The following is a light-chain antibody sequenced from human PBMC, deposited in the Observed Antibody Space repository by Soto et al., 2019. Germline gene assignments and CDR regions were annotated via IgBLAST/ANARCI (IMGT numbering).Light chain of an antibody. J-gene: IGLJ2*01. CDR2: EVS. CDR1: RSDVGGSKY. Sequence: QSALTQPASVSGSPGQSITISCTGTRSDVGGSKYVSWYQPYPGKAPKVMIYEVSDRPAGVSNRFSGSKSGNTASLTISGLQAEDEADYYCSSYTSSGTLVVFGSGTKLTVL. CDR3: SSYTSSGTLVV. V-gene: IGLV2-14*01.